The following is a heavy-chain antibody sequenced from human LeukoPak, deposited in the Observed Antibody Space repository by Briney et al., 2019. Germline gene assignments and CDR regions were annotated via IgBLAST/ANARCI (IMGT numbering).Heavy chain of an antibody. Sequence: PSETLSLTCAVFDGFFGGYYWSWIRQPPGKGLEWIGEINHSGSTNYNPSLKSRVTISVDTSKNQFSLTLSSVTAAETAVYYCARGRLRAYFDYWGQGTLVTVSS. J-gene: IGHJ4*02. CDR3: ARGRLRAYFDY. CDR2: INHSGST. CDR1: DGFFGGYY. V-gene: IGHV4-34*01. D-gene: IGHD3-16*01.